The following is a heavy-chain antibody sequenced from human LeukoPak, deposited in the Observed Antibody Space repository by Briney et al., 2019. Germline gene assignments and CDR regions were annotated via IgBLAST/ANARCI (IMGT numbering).Heavy chain of an antibody. D-gene: IGHD5-24*01. CDR2: IYYSGST. V-gene: IGHV4-59*01. CDR3: ARIGGYNLLYFDY. Sequence: SETLSLTCTVSGGSISSYYWSWIRQPPGKGLEWLGYIYYSGSTNYNPSLKSRVTISVDTSKNQFSLKLSSVTAADTAVYYCARIGGYNLLYFDYWGQGTLVTVSS. CDR1: GGSISSYY. J-gene: IGHJ4*02.